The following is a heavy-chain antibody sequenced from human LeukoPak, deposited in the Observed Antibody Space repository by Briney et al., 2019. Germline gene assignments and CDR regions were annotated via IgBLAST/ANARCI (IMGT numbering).Heavy chain of an antibody. CDR1: GGSISSYY. V-gene: IGHV4-59*01. D-gene: IGHD2-2*01. J-gene: IGHJ5*02. CDR3: ARDYCSSTSCEGWFDP. Sequence: PSETLSLTCTVSGGSISSYYWSWIRQPPGKGLEWIGYIYYSGSTNYNPSLKSRVTISVDTSKNQFSLKLSSVTAADKAVYYCARDYCSSTSCEGWFDPWGQGTLVTVSS. CDR2: IYYSGST.